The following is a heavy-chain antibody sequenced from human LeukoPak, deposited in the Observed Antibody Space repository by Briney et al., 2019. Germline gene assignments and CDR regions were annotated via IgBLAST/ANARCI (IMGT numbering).Heavy chain of an antibody. Sequence: ASVKVSCKASGYTFTGYYMHWVRQAPGQGLEWMGIINPSGGSTSYAQKFQGRVTMTRDTSTSTVYMELSSLRSEDTAVYYRARVGNDYGDYVPYYFDYWGQGTLVTVSS. J-gene: IGHJ4*02. D-gene: IGHD4-17*01. CDR3: ARVGNDYGDYVPYYFDY. CDR2: INPSGGST. V-gene: IGHV1-46*01. CDR1: GYTFTGYY.